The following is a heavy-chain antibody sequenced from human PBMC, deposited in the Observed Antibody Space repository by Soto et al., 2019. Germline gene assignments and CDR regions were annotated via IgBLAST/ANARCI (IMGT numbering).Heavy chain of an antibody. J-gene: IGHJ5*02. V-gene: IGHV3-33*01. CDR3: ARGSLWSGYYSNWFDP. CDR1: GFTFSSYG. CDR2: IWYDGSNK. Sequence: GGSLRLSCAASGFTFSSYGMHWVRQAPGKGLEWVAVIWYDGSNKYYADSVKGRFTISRDNSKNTLYLQMNSLRAEDTAVYYCARGSLWSGYYSNWFDPWGQGTLVTVSS. D-gene: IGHD3-3*01.